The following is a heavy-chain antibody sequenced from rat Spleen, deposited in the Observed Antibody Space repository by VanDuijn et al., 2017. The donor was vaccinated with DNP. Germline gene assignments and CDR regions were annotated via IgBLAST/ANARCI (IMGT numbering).Heavy chain of an antibody. Sequence: QVQLKESGPGMVQPSQTLSLTCTVSGFSLTDYNVHWVRQAPGKGLEWMGIIWGDGSTNYNSALKSRLSISRDTSKSQVFLTMNSLQTDDTAVYYCAEMDYFDYWGQGVMVTVSS. V-gene: IGHV2-77*01. CDR2: IWGDGST. CDR1: GFSLTDYN. CDR3: AEMDYFDY. J-gene: IGHJ2*01.